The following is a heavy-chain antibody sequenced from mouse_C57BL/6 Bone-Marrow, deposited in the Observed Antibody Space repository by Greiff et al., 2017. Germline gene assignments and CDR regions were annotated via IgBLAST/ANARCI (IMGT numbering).Heavy chain of an antibody. V-gene: IGHV1-69*01. CDR3: AREGLRRGFDY. J-gene: IGHJ2*01. CDR2: IDPSDSYT. Sequence: QVQLQQPGAELVMPGASVKLSCKASGYTFTSYWLHWVKQRPGQGLEWIGEIDPSDSYTNYNQKFKGKSTLTVDKSSSTAYIQLSSLTSEDSAVYYCAREGLRRGFDYWGQGTTLTVSS. D-gene: IGHD2-4*01. CDR1: GYTFTSYW.